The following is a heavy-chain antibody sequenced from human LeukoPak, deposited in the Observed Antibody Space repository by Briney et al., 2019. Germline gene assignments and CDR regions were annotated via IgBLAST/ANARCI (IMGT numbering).Heavy chain of an antibody. CDR3: AKGASGSYHTPYGY. CDR1: GFTFSSYA. D-gene: IGHD1-26*01. Sequence: GGSLRLSCAASGFTFSSYAMTWVRQAPGKGLEWVSDISVSGGNTYYADSVQGRFIISRDNSKNTLNLQMNSLRVEDTAVYYCAKGASGSYHTPYGYWGQGSLVTVSS. V-gene: IGHV3-23*01. CDR2: ISVSGGNT. J-gene: IGHJ4*02.